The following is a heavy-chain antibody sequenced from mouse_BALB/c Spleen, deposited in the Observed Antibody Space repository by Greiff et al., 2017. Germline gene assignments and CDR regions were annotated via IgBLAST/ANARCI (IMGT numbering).Heavy chain of an antibody. CDR3: ARYDYDRAFAY. D-gene: IGHD2-4*01. Sequence: QVQLKQSGPGLVAPSQSLSITCTVSGFSLTGYGVNWVRQPPGTGLEWLGMIWGDGSTDYNSALKSRLSISKDNSKSQVFLKMNSLQTDDTARYYCARYDYDRAFAYWGQGTLVTVSA. V-gene: IGHV2-6-7*01. CDR1: GFSLTGYG. CDR2: IWGDGST. J-gene: IGHJ3*01.